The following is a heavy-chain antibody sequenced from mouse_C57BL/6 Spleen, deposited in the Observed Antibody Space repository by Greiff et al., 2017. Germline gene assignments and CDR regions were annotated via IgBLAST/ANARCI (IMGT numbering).Heavy chain of an antibody. V-gene: IGHV3-6*01. CDR1: GYSITSGYY. J-gene: IGHJ3*01. CDR3: ARDQYCTEILAY. Sequence: EVKLVESGPGLVKPSQSLSLTCSVTGYSITSGYYWNWIRQFPGNKLEWMGYISYDGSNNYNPSLKNRISITRDTSKNQFFLKLNSVTTEDTATYYCARDQYCTEILAYWGQGTLVTVSA. CDR2: ISYDGSN.